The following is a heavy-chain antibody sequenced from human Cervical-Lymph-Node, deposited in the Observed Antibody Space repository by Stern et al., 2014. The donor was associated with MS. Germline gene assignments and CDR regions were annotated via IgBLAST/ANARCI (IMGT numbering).Heavy chain of an antibody. CDR3: ARERSIHYPAFAP. V-gene: IGHV1-69*01. D-gene: IGHD3-10*01. CDR2: IVPMFAKA. Sequence: MQLVESGAKVKKPGSSVRVSCKASGGSFQSYAFNWLRQAPGQGIEWLGDIVPMFAKANYAQKFQGRVTVTADEATNTVYMELSFLTSEDTAVYYCARERSIHYPAFAPWGQGTLVTVSS. J-gene: IGHJ5*02. CDR1: GGSFQSYA.